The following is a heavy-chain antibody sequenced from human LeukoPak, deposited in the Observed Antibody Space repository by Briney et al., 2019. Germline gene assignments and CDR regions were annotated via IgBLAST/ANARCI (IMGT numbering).Heavy chain of an antibody. CDR2: INHSGSA. J-gene: IGHJ4*02. CDR3: ARGQMWGLLYIDY. V-gene: IGHV4-34*01. Sequence: SETLSLTCAVYGGSFSGYYWTWVRQSPGKGLEWIGEINHSGSANYNPSLKSRVTISVDTSKNQFSLKLRSLSAADTAVYYCARGQMWGLLYIDYWGQGVLVTVSS. CDR1: GGSFSGYY. D-gene: IGHD1-26*01.